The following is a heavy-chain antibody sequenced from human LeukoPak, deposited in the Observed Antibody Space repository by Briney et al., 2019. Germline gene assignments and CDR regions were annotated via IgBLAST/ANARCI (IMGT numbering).Heavy chain of an antibody. CDR3: AVVEGQPNYYYYMDV. Sequence: SETLSLTCAVYGGSFSGYYRTWIRQPPGKGLEWIGEINQSGSTNCNPSLKSRVTISVDTSKNQFSLNLSSVTAADTAVYYCAVVEGQPNYYYYMDVWGKGTTVTVSS. D-gene: IGHD6-13*01. CDR2: INQSGST. V-gene: IGHV4-34*01. J-gene: IGHJ6*03. CDR1: GGSFSGYY.